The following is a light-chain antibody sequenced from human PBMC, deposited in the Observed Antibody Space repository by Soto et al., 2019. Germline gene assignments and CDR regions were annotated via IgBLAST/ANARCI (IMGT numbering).Light chain of an antibody. Sequence: QSVLTQPASVSGSPGQSITISCTGTSSDVGSYNVVSWYQQHPGKAPKLIIFEASERPSGVSNRFSGSKSGNTASLTISGLQAEDEADYYCGSYTTSSNYVFGTGTKVPS. J-gene: IGLJ1*01. V-gene: IGLV2-14*02. CDR2: EAS. CDR1: SSDVGSYNV. CDR3: GSYTTSSNYV.